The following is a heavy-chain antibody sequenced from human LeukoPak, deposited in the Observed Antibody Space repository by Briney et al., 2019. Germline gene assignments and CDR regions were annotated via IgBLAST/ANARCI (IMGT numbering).Heavy chain of an antibody. D-gene: IGHD2-21*02. J-gene: IGHJ5*02. CDR3: AREVVVTAYNWFDP. CDR1: GYTFTSYG. V-gene: IGHV1-69*04. Sequence: GASVKVSCKASGYTFTSYGISWVRQAPGQGLEWMGRIIPILGIANYAQKFQGRVTITADKSTSTAYMELSSLRSEDTAVYYCAREVVVTAYNWFDPWGQGTLVTVSS. CDR2: IIPILGIA.